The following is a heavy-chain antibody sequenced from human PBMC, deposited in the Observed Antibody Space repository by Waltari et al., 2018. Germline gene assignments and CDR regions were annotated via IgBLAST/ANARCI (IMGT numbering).Heavy chain of an antibody. V-gene: IGHV1-2*04. CDR2: INPNSGGT. J-gene: IGHJ6*02. Sequence: QVQPVQSGAEVQKPGASVKVSCKASGYTFTGYYMHWVRQAPGQGLEWMGWINPNSGGTNYAQKFQGWVTMTRDTSISTAYMELSRLRSDDTAVYYCARESQWLVYYYGMDVWGQGTTVTVSS. CDR1: GYTFTGYY. D-gene: IGHD6-19*01. CDR3: ARESQWLVYYYGMDV.